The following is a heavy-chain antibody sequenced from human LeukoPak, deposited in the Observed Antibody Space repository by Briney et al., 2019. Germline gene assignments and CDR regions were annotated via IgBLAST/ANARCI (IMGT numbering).Heavy chain of an antibody. CDR3: AKKPVGLDY. J-gene: IGHJ4*02. CDR2: ISGSGGST. CDR1: GFTFSSYA. Sequence: PGGPLRLSCAASGFTFSSYAMTWVRQAPGKGPEWVSGISGSGGSTYYADSVKGRFTISRDNSKNTLYLQMDSLRAEDTAVYFCAKKPVGLDYWGQGTLVTVSS. V-gene: IGHV3-23*01.